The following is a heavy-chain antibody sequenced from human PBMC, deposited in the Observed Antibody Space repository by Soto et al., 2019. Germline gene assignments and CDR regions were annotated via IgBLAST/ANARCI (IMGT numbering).Heavy chain of an antibody. CDR3: AHYGSGSAVDY. CDR2: IYYSGST. J-gene: IGHJ4*02. D-gene: IGHD3-10*01. V-gene: IGHV4-59*01. CDR1: GGSISSYY. Sequence: PSETLSLTCTVSGGSISSYYWSWIRQPPGKGLEWIGYIYYSGSTNYNPSLKSRVTISVDTSKNQFSLKLSSVTAADTAVYYCAHYGSGSAVDYWGQGTLVTVS.